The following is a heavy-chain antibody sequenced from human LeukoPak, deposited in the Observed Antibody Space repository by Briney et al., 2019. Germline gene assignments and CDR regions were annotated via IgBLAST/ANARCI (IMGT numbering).Heavy chain of an antibody. CDR3: ARDPIAAAVDV. D-gene: IGHD6-13*01. CDR1: GFTFSSYW. Sequence: GGSLRLSCAASGFTFSSYWMSWVRQAPGKGLEWVANIRQDGSEKYYVDSVKGRFTISRDNAKNSLYLQMNSLRAEDTAVYYCARDPIAAAVDVWGQGTTVTVSS. J-gene: IGHJ6*02. V-gene: IGHV3-7*01. CDR2: IRQDGSEK.